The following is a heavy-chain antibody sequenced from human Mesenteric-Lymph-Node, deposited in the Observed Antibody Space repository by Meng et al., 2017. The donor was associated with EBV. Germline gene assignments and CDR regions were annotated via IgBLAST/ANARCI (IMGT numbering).Heavy chain of an antibody. CDR2: IFWDDDE. V-gene: IGHV2-5*02. CDR1: GFPTSTSGLA. CDR3: ARIWITLDH. Sequence: TLKESGPTVVHTPQSLPVTFSFAGFPTSTSGLAVGWGRQPAGKVPEWLALIFWDDDERYSPSLKSRLTISRDTSDNQVVLTMTNMAPEDTATYYCARIWITLDHWGQGALVTVSS. D-gene: IGHD3-10*01. J-gene: IGHJ4*02.